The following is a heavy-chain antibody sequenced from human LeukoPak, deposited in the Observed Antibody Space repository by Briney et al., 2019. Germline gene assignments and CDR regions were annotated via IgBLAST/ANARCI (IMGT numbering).Heavy chain of an antibody. V-gene: IGHV1-69*13. J-gene: IGHJ4*02. CDR2: IIPIFGTA. Sequence: ASVKVSCKASGGTFSSYAISWVRQAPGQGLEWMGGIIPIFGTANYAQKFQGRVTITADESTSTAYMELSSLRSEDTAVYYCARDMQGRGGSPLDYWGQGTLVTVSS. CDR3: ARDMQGRGGSPLDY. CDR1: GGTFSSYA. D-gene: IGHD1-26*01.